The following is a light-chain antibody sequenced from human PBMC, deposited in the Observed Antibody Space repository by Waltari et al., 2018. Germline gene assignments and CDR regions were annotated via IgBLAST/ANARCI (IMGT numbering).Light chain of an antibody. CDR2: KAS. V-gene: IGKV1-5*03. J-gene: IGKJ1*01. CDR1: QSISIW. CDR3: QQYNSYWT. Sequence: DIQMTQSPPTLSASVGDRVPITCRPSQSISIWLAWYKQKPGKAPKLLIYKASSLESGVPSRFSGSGSGTEFTLTISSLQPDDFATYYCQQYNSYWTFGQGTKVEIK.